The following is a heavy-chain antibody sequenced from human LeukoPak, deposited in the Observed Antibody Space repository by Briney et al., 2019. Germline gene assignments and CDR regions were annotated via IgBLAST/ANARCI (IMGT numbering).Heavy chain of an antibody. CDR3: ARELPPYYDILTGPHGY. Sequence: GGSLRLSCAASGFTFSSYSMDWVRQAPGKGLEWVSSISSSSSYIYYADSVKGRFTISRDNAKNSLYLQMNSLRAEDTAVYYCARELPPYYDILTGPHGYWGQGTLVTVSS. CDR2: ISSSSSYI. D-gene: IGHD3-9*01. J-gene: IGHJ4*02. CDR1: GFTFSSYS. V-gene: IGHV3-21*01.